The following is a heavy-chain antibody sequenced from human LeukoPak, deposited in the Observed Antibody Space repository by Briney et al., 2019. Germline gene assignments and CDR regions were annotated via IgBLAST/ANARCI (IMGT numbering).Heavy chain of an antibody. D-gene: IGHD2/OR15-2a*01. CDR2: IDGPGRGT. CDR1: GFTFSSHW. CDR3: VRDLFPDAFDI. Sequence: PGGSLRLSCAASGFTFSSHWMHWVRQAPRKGLEWVARIDGPGRGTVYADSVKGRFTFSRDNARNTLSLQMNSLRADDTAMYYCVRDLFPDAFDIWGQGTRVTVSS. V-gene: IGHV3-74*01. J-gene: IGHJ3*02.